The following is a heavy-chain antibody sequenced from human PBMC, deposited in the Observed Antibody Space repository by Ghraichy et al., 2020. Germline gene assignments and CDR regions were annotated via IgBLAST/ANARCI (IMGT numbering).Heavy chain of an antibody. J-gene: IGHJ4*02. CDR3: VLSAEPRGPYSSGWYNY. CDR1: GFTFSSYG. Sequence: GGSLRLSCAASGFTFSSYGMHWVRQAPGKGLEWVAVISYDGSNKYYADSVKGRFTISRDNSKNTLYLQMNSLRAEDTAVYYCVLSAEPRGPYSSGWYNYWGQGTLVTVSS. D-gene: IGHD6-19*01. CDR2: ISYDGSNK. V-gene: IGHV3-30*03.